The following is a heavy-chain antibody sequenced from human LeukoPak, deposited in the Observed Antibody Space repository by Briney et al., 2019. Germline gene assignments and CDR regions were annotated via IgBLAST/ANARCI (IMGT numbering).Heavy chain of an antibody. CDR2: VHSSRGS. V-gene: IGHV4-4*07. D-gene: IGHD1-7*01. Sequence: PSETLSLTCTVSGGSITNYYWSWIRQPAGKGLEWIGRVHSSRGSNYNPSLKSRVTMSVDTSKSQVSLKLISVTAADTAVYYCARENWNYREDFWGQGTLVTVSS. CDR3: ARENWNYREDF. CDR1: GGSITNYY. J-gene: IGHJ4*02.